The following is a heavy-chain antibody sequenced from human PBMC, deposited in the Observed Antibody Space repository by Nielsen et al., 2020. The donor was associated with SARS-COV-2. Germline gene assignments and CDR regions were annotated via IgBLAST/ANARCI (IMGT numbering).Heavy chain of an antibody. CDR3: ARGRRFLNVRRAYGMDV. Sequence: ASVKVSCKASGYTFTGYYMHWVRQAPGQGLEWMGRINPNSGGTNYAQKFQGRVTMTRDTSISTAYTELSSLRSEDTAVYYCARGRRFLNVRRAYGMDVWGQGTTVTVSS. J-gene: IGHJ6*02. V-gene: IGHV1-2*06. CDR1: GYTFTGYY. D-gene: IGHD3-3*01. CDR2: INPNSGGT.